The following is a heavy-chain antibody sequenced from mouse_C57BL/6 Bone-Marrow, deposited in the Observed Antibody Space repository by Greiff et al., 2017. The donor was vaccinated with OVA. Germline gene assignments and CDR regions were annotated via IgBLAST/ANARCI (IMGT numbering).Heavy chain of an antibody. CDR3: AREDDGSSYRYFDV. Sequence: EVQLQQSGPGLVKPSQSLSLTCSVTGYSITSGYYWNWIRQFPGNKLEWMGYISYDGSNNYNPSLKNRISITRDTSKNQFFLKLNSVTTEDTATYYWAREDDGSSYRYFDVWGTGTTVTVSS. J-gene: IGHJ1*03. V-gene: IGHV3-6*01. D-gene: IGHD1-1*01. CDR1: GYSITSGYY. CDR2: ISYDGSN.